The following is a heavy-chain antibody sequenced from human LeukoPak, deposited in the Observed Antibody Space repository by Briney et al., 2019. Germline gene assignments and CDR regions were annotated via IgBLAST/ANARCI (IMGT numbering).Heavy chain of an antibody. D-gene: IGHD1-7*01. CDR3: ARMNYISSGWGAPFDY. J-gene: IGHJ4*02. V-gene: IGHV3-48*04. CDR1: GFTFSGYS. CDR2: IRSSGDTI. Sequence: GGSLRLSCTASGFTFSGYSMNWLRQAPGKGLEWISYIRSSGDTIYYADSMKGRFTISRDNAKNSLYLQMNSLRAEDTAVYYCARMNYISSGWGAPFDYWGQGTLVTVSS.